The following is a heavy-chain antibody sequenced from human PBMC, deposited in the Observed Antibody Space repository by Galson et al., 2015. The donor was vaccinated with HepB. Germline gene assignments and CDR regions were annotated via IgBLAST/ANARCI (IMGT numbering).Heavy chain of an antibody. J-gene: IGHJ4*02. D-gene: IGHD4-11*01. CDR3: ARSHQSSNYDFDY. CDR1: GGSISSGGYY. Sequence: TLSLTCTVSGGSISSGGYYWSWIRQHPGKGLEWIGYIYYSGSTYYNPSLKSRVTISVDTSKNQFSLKLSSVTAADTAVYYCARSHQSSNYDFDYWGQGTLVTVSS. CDR2: IYYSGST. V-gene: IGHV4-31*03.